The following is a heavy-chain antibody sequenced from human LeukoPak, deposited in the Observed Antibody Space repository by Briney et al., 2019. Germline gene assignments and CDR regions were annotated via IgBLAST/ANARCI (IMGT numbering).Heavy chain of an antibody. CDR3: ARAGGYYDSSGNRVGYFDY. D-gene: IGHD3-22*01. CDR2: INHSGST. V-gene: IGHV4-34*01. CDR1: GYSISRGYY. Sequence: SETLSLTCTVSGYSISRGYYWSWIRQPPGKGLEWIGEINHSGSTNYNPSLKSRVTISVDTSKNQFSLKLSSVTAADTAVYYCARAGGYYDSSGNRVGYFDYWGQGTLVTVSS. J-gene: IGHJ4*02.